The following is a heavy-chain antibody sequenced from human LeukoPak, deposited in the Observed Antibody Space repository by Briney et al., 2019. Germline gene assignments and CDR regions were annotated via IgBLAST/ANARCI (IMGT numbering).Heavy chain of an antibody. Sequence: GGSLRLSCAVSGFSFSNYAMSWVRQFPGKGLEWVSGISGTGGNTYYADSVKGRFTISRDNSKNTLYLQMNSLRAEDTAVYYCARLGRDGYNPGEYFDYWGQGTLVTVSS. CDR3: ARLGRDGYNPGEYFDY. J-gene: IGHJ4*02. CDR2: ISGTGGNT. CDR1: GFSFSNYA. V-gene: IGHV3-23*01. D-gene: IGHD5-24*01.